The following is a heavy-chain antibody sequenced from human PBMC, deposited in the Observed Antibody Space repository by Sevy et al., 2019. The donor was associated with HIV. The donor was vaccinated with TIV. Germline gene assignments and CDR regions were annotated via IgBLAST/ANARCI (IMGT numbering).Heavy chain of an antibody. D-gene: IGHD1-1*01. CDR1: GSTFSDDY. CDR2: INSAGT. V-gene: IGHV1-2*02. CDR3: ATSANLDTSWFDP. J-gene: IGHJ5*02. Sequence: ASVKVYCKTSGSTFSDDYIHWVRQAPGERLEWMGWINSAGTNYAETFQGRVTMTRDASITTAYMELNSLRSDDTATYYCATSANLDTSWFDPRGQGVVVTVSS.